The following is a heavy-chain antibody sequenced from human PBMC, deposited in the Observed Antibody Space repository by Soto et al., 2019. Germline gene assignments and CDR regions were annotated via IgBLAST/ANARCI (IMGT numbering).Heavy chain of an antibody. Sequence: QVQLQESGPGLVKPSETLSLTCTVSGGSISGGVHSWSWIRQPPGKGLEWIGHIFDSGSTYYNSSLKSRLTISVDTSKNQFSLRLSSVTAADTAVYYCAIEIMPLTNDWYFDLWGRGTLVTVSS. V-gene: IGHV4-30-4*01. CDR1: GGSISGGVHS. CDR2: IFDSGST. D-gene: IGHD2-8*01. CDR3: AIEIMPLTNDWYFDL. J-gene: IGHJ2*01.